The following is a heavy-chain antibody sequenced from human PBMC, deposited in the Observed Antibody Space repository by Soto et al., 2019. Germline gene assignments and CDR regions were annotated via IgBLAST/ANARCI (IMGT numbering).Heavy chain of an antibody. Sequence: ASVKVSCKASGYTFTSYYMHWVRQAPGQGLEWMGIINPSGGSTSYAQKFQGRVTMTRDTSTSTVYMELSSLRSEDTAVYYCARGVDPYHYYDSSGPISGWFDPWGQGTLVPVSS. D-gene: IGHD3-22*01. CDR3: ARGVDPYHYYDSSGPISGWFDP. CDR2: INPSGGST. V-gene: IGHV1-46*01. J-gene: IGHJ5*02. CDR1: GYTFTSYY.